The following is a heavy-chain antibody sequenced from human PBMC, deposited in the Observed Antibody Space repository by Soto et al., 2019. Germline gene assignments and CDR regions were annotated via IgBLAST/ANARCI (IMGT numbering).Heavy chain of an antibody. CDR3: ARARDGFPGDDLALGEYYYGMDV. CDR2: IIPIFGTA. CDR1: GGTFSSYA. J-gene: IGHJ6*02. V-gene: IGHV1-69*13. Sequence: GASVKVSCKASGGTFSSYAISWVRQAPGQGLEWMGGIIPIFGTANYAQKFQGRVTITADESTSTAYMELSSLRSEDTAVYYCARARDGFPGDDLALGEYYYGMDVWGQGTTVTVSS. D-gene: IGHD3-10*01.